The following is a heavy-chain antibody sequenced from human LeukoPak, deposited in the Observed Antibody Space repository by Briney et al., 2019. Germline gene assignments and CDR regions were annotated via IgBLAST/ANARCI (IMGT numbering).Heavy chain of an antibody. CDR1: GFTFSSYG. CDR2: IWYDGSNK. V-gene: IGHV3-33*06. J-gene: IGHJ2*01. D-gene: IGHD5-18*01. Sequence: GGSLRLSCAASGFTFSSYGTHWVRQAPGKGLEWVAVIWYDGSNKYYADSVKGRFTISRDNSKNTLYLQMNSLRAEDTAVYYCAKEGGGTAMVKRYFDLWGRGTLVTVSS. CDR3: AKEGGGTAMVKRYFDL.